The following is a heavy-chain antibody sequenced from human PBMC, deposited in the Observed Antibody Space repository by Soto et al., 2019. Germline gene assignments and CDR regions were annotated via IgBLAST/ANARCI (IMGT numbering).Heavy chain of an antibody. Sequence: GGSLRLSCAASGFSFITSSMAWVRQPPGKGLEWVSAISPSASDTLYADSVKGRFTISRDNSQNTLFPQMTSLRADDTAVYYCAKGGYTFAYEWGQGALVTVSS. CDR1: GFSFITSS. CDR2: ISPSASDT. V-gene: IGHV3-23*01. J-gene: IGHJ4*02. CDR3: AKGGYTFAYE. D-gene: IGHD5-18*01.